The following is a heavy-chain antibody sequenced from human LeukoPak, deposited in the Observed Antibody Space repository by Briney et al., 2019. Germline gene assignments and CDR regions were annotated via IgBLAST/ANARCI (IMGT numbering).Heavy chain of an antibody. V-gene: IGHV3-64*01. Sequence: PGGSLRLSCAASGFTFSSYAMHWVRQAPGKGLEYVSAISTDGGSEYYANSVKGRFTISRDNSKNTLYLQMGSLRAEDMAVYYCARWGSTSCYDYWGQGTLVTVSS. J-gene: IGHJ4*02. CDR2: ISTDGGSE. CDR1: GFTFSSYA. D-gene: IGHD2-2*01. CDR3: ARWGSTSCYDY.